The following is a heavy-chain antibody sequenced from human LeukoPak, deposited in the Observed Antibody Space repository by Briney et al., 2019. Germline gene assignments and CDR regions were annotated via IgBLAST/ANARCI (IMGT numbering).Heavy chain of an antibody. J-gene: IGHJ6*03. CDR3: ARMPITYYYGSGSPPNAYYMDV. V-gene: IGHV4-59*04. D-gene: IGHD3-10*01. CDR2: IYHSGST. Sequence: SETLSLTCTVSGGSISTYYWSWIRQPPGKGLEWIGSIYHSGSTYYNPSLKSRVTISVDTSKNQFSLKLSSVTAADTAVYYCARMPITYYYGSGSPPNAYYMDVWGKGTTVTISS. CDR1: GGSISTYY.